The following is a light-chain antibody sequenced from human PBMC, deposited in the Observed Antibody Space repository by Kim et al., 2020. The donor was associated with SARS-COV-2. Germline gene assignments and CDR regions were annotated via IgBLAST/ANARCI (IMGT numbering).Light chain of an antibody. CDR2: AAS. Sequence: DIQITQSPSSLSASVGDRVIITCRTSQSISSHLNWYQQKPGKAPNLLIFAASSLQSGVPSRFSGSGSGTDFTLTITTLQPEDFATYYCQQGYSSPQITFGQGTRLEIK. V-gene: IGKV1-39*01. CDR3: QQGYSSPQIT. J-gene: IGKJ5*01. CDR1: QSISSH.